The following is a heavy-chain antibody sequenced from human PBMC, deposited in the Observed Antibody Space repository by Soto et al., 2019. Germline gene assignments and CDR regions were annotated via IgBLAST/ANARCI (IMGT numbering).Heavy chain of an antibody. V-gene: IGHV4-34*01. CDR2: INHSGST. Sequence: QVQLQQWGAGLLKPSETLSLTCAVYGGSFSGYYWSWIRQPPGKGLEWIGEINHSGSTNYNPSLKSRVTISVDTSKNQFSLKLSSVTAADTAVYYCARGPHVDTAMVTRMGWFDPWGQGTLVTVSS. CDR1: GGSFSGYY. CDR3: ARGPHVDTAMVTRMGWFDP. J-gene: IGHJ5*02. D-gene: IGHD5-18*01.